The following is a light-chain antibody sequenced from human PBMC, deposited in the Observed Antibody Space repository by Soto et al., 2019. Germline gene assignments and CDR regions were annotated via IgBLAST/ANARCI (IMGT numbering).Light chain of an antibody. CDR3: NSYASSGTWV. Sequence: QSALTQPASVSGSPGQSITISCTGTSSDVGDYNYVSWYQPHPGKAPKLMIYDVSNRPSGVSNRFSGSKSGNTASLTISGLQAEDEADYYCNSYASSGTWVFGGGTKLTVL. J-gene: IGLJ3*02. V-gene: IGLV2-14*01. CDR1: SSDVGDYNY. CDR2: DVS.